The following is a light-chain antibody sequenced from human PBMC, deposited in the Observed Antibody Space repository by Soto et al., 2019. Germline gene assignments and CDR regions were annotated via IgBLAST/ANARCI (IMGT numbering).Light chain of an antibody. CDR2: DAS. CDR3: QQRSNWPPRYS. Sequence: EIVLTQSPATLSLSPGARATLSCRASQSVSSYLAWYQQKPGQATRLLIYDASNRATGIPARFSGSGYGTYFTLTISSLEPEDFAVYYCQQRSNWPPRYSFGQGTKREIK. V-gene: IGKV3-11*01. CDR1: QSVSSY. J-gene: IGKJ2*01.